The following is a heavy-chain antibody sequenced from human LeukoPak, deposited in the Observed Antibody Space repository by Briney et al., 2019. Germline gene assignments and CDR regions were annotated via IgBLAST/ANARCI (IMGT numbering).Heavy chain of an antibody. J-gene: IGHJ6*03. CDR1: GFTFSTYG. V-gene: IGHV3-23*01. CDR2: ISGSGGST. CDR3: ARSQDGSGSYFYYFYIDV. D-gene: IGHD3-10*01. Sequence: GGSLRLSCVASGFTFSTYGMSWVRQAPGKGLEWVSAISGSGGSTYYADSVKGRFTVSRDNSKNILYLQMNSLRAEDTAVYYCARSQDGSGSYFYYFYIDVWGKGTTV.